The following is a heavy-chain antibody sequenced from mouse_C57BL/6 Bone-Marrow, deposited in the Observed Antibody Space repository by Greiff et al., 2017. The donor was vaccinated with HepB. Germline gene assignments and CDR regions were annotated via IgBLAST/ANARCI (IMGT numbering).Heavy chain of an antibody. V-gene: IGHV1-82*01. CDR3: ARSEDYEDYFDY. D-gene: IGHD2-4*01. J-gene: IGHJ2*01. CDR2: IYPGDGDT. Sequence: VQLQQSGPELVKPGASVKISCKASGYAFSSSWMNWVKQRPGKGLEWIGRIYPGDGDTNYNGKFKGKATLTADKSSSTAYMQLSSLTSEDSAVYFCARSEDYEDYFDYWGQGTTLTVSS. CDR1: GYAFSSSW.